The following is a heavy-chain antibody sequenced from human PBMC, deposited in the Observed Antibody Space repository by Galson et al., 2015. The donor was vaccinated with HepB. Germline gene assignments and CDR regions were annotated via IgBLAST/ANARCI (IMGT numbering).Heavy chain of an antibody. Sequence: TLSLTCAVSGGSISSGGYSWSWIRQPPGKGLEWIGYIYHSGSTYYNPSLKSRVTISVDRSKNQFSLKLSSVTAADTAVYYCASGYSGYNFDYWGQGTLSPSPQ. J-gene: IGHJ4*02. D-gene: IGHD5-12*01. V-gene: IGHV4-30-2*01. CDR3: ASGYSGYNFDY. CDR2: IYHSGST. CDR1: GGSISSGGYS.